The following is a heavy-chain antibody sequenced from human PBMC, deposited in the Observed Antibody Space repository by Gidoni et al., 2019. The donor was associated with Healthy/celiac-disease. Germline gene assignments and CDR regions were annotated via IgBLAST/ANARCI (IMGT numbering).Heavy chain of an antibody. J-gene: IGHJ4*02. CDR1: GFTFSSYS. D-gene: IGHD6-13*01. CDR3: AYSSSWYYFDY. V-gene: IGHV3-21*01. Sequence: EVQLVESGGGLVKPGGSLRLSCAASGFTFSSYSMNWFRQAPGKGLEWVSSISSSSSYIYYADSVKGRFTISRDNAKNSLYLQMNSLRAEDTAVYYCAYSSSWYYFDYWGQGTLVTVSS. CDR2: ISSSSSYI.